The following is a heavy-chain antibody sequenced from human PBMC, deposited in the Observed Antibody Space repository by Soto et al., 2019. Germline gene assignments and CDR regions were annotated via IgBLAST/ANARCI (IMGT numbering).Heavy chain of an antibody. J-gene: IGHJ6*02. Sequence: SETLSLPCTVSGGSIISYYWSWIRQPPGKGLEWIGYIYYSGSTNYNPSLKSRVTMTTDTSTSTAYMELRSLRSDDTAVYYCARVGYCSSTSCYFRYYYYYGMDVWGQGTTVTVSS. CDR3: ARVGYCSSTSCYFRYYYYYGMDV. D-gene: IGHD2-2*01. CDR1: GGSIISYY. V-gene: IGHV4-59*01. CDR2: IYYSGST.